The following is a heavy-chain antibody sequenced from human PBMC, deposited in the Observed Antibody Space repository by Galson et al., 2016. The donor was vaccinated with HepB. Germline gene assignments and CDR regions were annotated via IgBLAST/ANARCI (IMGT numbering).Heavy chain of an antibody. CDR1: GYSLSSYG. D-gene: IGHD1-26*01. V-gene: IGHV1-18*01. CDR3: AKDQRYSAGYGDY. Sequence: SVKVSCKASGYSLSSYGISWVRQAPGQGLEWMGWISAFNGNTDYPRQFQDRVTMTTDTSTSTVYMELRSLRSDDTAVYYCAKDQRYSAGYGDYWGHGTTVTVS. J-gene: IGHJ4*03. CDR2: ISAFNGNT.